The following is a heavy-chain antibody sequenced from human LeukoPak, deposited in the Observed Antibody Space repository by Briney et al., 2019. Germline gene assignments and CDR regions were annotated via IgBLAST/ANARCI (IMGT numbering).Heavy chain of an antibody. CDR3: AKDRGRYYDSSGFYWGYYFDS. CDR1: GFTFSSYS. V-gene: IGHV3-21*04. D-gene: IGHD3-22*01. J-gene: IGHJ4*02. CDR2: ISSSSSYI. Sequence: GGSLRLSCAASGFTFSSYSMNWVRQAPGKGLEWVSSISSSSSYIYYADSVKGRFTISRDNAKNSLYLQMSSLRAEDTAVYYCAKDRGRYYDSSGFYWGYYFDSWGQGILVTVST.